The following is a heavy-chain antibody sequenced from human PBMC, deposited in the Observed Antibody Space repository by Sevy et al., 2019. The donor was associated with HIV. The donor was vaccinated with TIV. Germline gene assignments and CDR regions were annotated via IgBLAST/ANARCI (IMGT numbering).Heavy chain of an antibody. J-gene: IGHJ5*01. V-gene: IGHV3-7*01. CDR2: IDPRGNER. D-gene: IGHD3-16*02. Sequence: GGYLRLSCAASGFTFDTFWMGWVRQAPGRGLEWVASIDPRGNERDYLDSLKGRFTISRDNAKNSLYLQMHSLKGGDTALYYCMRVLWDVLVMPAATPSPWLDSWGQGTLVTVSS. CDR1: GFTFDTFW. CDR3: MRVLWDVLVMPAATPSPWLDS.